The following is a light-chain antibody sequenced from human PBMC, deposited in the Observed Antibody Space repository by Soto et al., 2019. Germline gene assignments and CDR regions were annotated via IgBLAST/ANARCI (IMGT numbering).Light chain of an antibody. CDR1: QSISTW. J-gene: IGKJ1*01. Sequence: QVTQSPSYLSASVGDSFTITCRVSQSISTWLAWYQPTPGTAPKLLIYKASTLDSGDPSRFSGNGSGTDFALTINNLQPEDCATYYCQQYNSHWTFGLGTKVDIK. V-gene: IGKV1-5*03. CDR2: KAS. CDR3: QQYNSHWT.